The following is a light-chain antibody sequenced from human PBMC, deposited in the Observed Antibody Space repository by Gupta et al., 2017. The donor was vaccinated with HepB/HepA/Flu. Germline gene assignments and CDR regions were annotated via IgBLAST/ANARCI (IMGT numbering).Light chain of an antibody. CDR2: INSDGSH. CDR3: QTWGTGVRHVL. J-gene: IGLJ2*01. V-gene: IGLV4-69*01. CDR1: SGHSDFA. Sequence: QLVLTQSPSASASLGVSFKIPGPLRSGHSDFAIAWHQQQPERGPRYLMKINSDGSHDKGDGIPDRFSGSSSGADRYLTISSLQSEDEADYYCQTWGTGVRHVLFGAGTKLTVL.